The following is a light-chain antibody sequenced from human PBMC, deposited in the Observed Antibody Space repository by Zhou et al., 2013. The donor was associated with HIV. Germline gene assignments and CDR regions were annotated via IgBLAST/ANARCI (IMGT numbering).Light chain of an antibody. J-gene: IGLJ2*01. V-gene: IGLV2-14*03. CDR1: TSDVGAYNY. CDR3: SSYTTSDTMV. CDR2: DVS. Sequence: QSALTQPASVSGSPGQSITISCTGTTSDVGAYNYVYWYQQHPGKAPKLIIYDVSDRPSGVSSRFSGSKSGNTASLTISGLQSEDESDYYCSSYTTSDTMVFGGGTKLTVL.